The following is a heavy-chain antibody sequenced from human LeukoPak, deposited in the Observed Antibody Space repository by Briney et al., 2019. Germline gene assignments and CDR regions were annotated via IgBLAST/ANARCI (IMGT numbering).Heavy chain of an antibody. J-gene: IGHJ4*02. V-gene: IGHV4-34*01. Sequence: PSETLSLTCTVSGGSISSYYWSWIRQPPGKGLEWIGEINHSGSTNYNPSLKSRVTISVDTSKNQFSLKLSSVTAADTAVYYYARGRYPRRYGSGINYFDYWGQGTLVTVSS. CDR3: ARGRYPRRYGSGINYFDY. CDR1: GGSISSYY. CDR2: INHSGST. D-gene: IGHD3-10*01.